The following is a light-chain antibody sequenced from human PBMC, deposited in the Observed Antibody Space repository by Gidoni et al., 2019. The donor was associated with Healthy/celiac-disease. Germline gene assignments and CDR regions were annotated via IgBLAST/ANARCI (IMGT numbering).Light chain of an antibody. J-gene: IGKJ1*01. Sequence: GERATLSCRASQSVSSSYLAWYQQKPGQAPRLLIYGASSRATGIPDRFSGSGSGTDFTLTISRLEPEDFAVYYCQQYGSSPWTFGQGTKVEIK. CDR1: QSVSSSY. CDR2: GAS. CDR3: QQYGSSPWT. V-gene: IGKV3-20*01.